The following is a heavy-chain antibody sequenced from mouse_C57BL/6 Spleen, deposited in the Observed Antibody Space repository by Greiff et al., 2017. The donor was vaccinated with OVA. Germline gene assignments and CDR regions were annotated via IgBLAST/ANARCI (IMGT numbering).Heavy chain of an antibody. CDR3: TREPGIYYYGSSSAWFAY. J-gene: IGHJ3*01. Sequence: EVKLMESGEGLVKPGGSLKLSCAASGFTFSSYAMSWVRQTPEKRLEWVAYISSGGDYIYYADTVKGRFTISRDNARKTLYLQMSSLKSEDTAMYYCTREPGIYYYGSSSAWFAYWGQGTLVTVSA. V-gene: IGHV5-9-1*02. D-gene: IGHD1-1*01. CDR1: GFTFSSYA. CDR2: ISSGGDYI.